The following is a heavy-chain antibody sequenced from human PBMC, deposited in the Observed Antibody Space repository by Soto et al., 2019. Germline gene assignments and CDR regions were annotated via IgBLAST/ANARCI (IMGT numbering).Heavy chain of an antibody. CDR2: ISGSGGST. V-gene: IGHV3-23*01. CDR1: GFTFSSYA. Sequence: GGSLRLSCAASGFTFSSYAMSWVRQAPGKGLEWVSAISGSGGSTYYADSVKGRFTISRDNSKNTLYLQMNSLRAEDTAVYYCAKDLHQAYYDFWSGYYSFDYWGQGTLVTVSS. J-gene: IGHJ4*02. CDR3: AKDLHQAYYDFWSGYYSFDY. D-gene: IGHD3-3*01.